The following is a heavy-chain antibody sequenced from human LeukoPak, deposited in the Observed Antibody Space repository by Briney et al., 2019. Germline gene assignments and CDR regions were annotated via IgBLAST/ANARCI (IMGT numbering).Heavy chain of an antibody. Sequence: GGSLRLSCAASGFTFNAYWMSWVRQAPGKWLEWVASIDQDGSERHYVDSVQGRFTISRDNTKNSLFLQMNSLRAEDTAVYYCARLKDDVTKLDYWGQGTLVTVSS. CDR1: GFTFNAYW. V-gene: IGHV3-7*01. D-gene: IGHD2-8*01. J-gene: IGHJ4*02. CDR3: ARLKDDVTKLDY. CDR2: IDQDGSER.